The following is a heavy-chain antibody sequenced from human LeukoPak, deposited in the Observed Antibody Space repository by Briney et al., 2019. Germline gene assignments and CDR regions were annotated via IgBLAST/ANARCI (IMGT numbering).Heavy chain of an antibody. CDR1: GFTFSSYS. J-gene: IGHJ4*02. D-gene: IGHD3-16*01. CDR3: ARGGPAARLITFGGVTDY. V-gene: IGHV3-48*01. Sequence: GGSLRLSCADSGFTFSSYSMNWVRQAPGKGLEWVSYISSSSSTIYYADSVKGRFTISRDNAKNSLYLQMNSLRAEDTAVYYCARGGPAARLITFGGVTDYWGQGTLVTVSS. CDR2: ISSSSSTI.